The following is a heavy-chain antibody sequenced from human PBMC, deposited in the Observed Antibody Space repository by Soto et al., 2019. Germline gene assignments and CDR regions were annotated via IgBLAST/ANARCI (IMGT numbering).Heavy chain of an antibody. CDR1: GYTFTSYG. Sequence: QVQLVQSGAEVKKPGASVKVSCKASGYTFTSYGISWVRQAPGQGLEWMGWISAYNGNTNYAQKLQGRVNMTTDTSTSTAYMELRSLRSDDTAVYYCARLPDDGGNSYYFDYWGQGTLVTVSS. CDR2: ISAYNGNT. J-gene: IGHJ4*02. CDR3: ARLPDDGGNSYYFDY. V-gene: IGHV1-18*01. D-gene: IGHD4-17*01.